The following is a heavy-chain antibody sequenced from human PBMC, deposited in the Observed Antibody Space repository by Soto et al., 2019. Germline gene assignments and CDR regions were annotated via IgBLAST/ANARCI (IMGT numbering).Heavy chain of an antibody. CDR1: GYTFTSYG. CDR3: ARSPWGEGWFDP. J-gene: IGHJ5*02. CDR2: ISPYNGNT. Sequence: QVPLVQSGAEVKKPGASVKVSCKASGYTFTSYGISWVRQAPGQGLEWMGWISPYNGNTIYAQKVQGRVTMTTDTSTSTAYMDLRSLRSDDTAVYYCARSPWGEGWFDPWGQGTLVTVSS. V-gene: IGHV1-18*01. D-gene: IGHD3-16*01.